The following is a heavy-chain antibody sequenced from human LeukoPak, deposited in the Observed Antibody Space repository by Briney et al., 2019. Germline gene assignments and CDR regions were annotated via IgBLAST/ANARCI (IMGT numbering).Heavy chain of an antibody. Sequence: PSETLSLTCTVSGGSISSYSWSWMRQPAGKGLEWIGRIYPRESPNYNPSLKSRVTISVDTSKNQFSLKLTSVTAADTAVYYCARRSQENGVITANNWFDPWGQGTLVTVSS. CDR2: IYPRESP. V-gene: IGHV4-4*07. CDR1: GGSISSYS. CDR3: ARRSQENGVITANNWFDP. J-gene: IGHJ5*02. D-gene: IGHD3-16*01.